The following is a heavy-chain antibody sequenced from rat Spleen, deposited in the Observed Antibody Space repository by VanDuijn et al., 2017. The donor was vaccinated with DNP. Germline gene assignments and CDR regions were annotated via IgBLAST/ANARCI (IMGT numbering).Heavy chain of an antibody. CDR2: IWKNGAK. CDR3: ARDLIIRDTTSAMDA. J-gene: IGHJ4*01. CDR1: GFSLTSYN. Sequence: QVQLKESGPGLVQPSQTLSLTCTVAGFSLTSYNVHWVRQPPGKGLEWMGVIWKNGAKRYNSAIKSRLSFSKATSKSQVFLKLNRLQTEDTATYYCARDLIIRDTTSAMDAWGQGTSVTVSS. V-gene: IGHV2-41*01. D-gene: IGHD4-3*01.